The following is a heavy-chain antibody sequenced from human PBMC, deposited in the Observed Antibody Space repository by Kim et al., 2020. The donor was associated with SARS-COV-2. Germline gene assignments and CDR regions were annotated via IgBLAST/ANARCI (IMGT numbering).Heavy chain of an antibody. CDR3: APYSSGFGH. V-gene: IGHV1-24*01. J-gene: IGHJ4*02. D-gene: IGHD3-22*01. CDR2: FDPEDGKI. Sequence: ASVKVSCKVSGYTLIELSMHWVRQAPGKGLEWMGGFDPEDGKITYAQKFQGRVTMTEDTSTDTAYMELSSLRSEDTAMYYCAPYSSGFGHWGQGTLVTVS. CDR1: GYTLIELS.